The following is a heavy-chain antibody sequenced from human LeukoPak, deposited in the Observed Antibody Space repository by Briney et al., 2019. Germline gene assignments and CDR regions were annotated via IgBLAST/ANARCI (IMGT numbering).Heavy chain of an antibody. Sequence: QSGGSLRLSCAASGNYWMHWVRQAPGKGLVWVSHINSDGSWTGYADSVKGRFTISKGNAKNTVYLQMNNLRAEDTAVYYCVSFYETYWGRGTLVTVSS. CDR1: GNYW. D-gene: IGHD2-2*01. CDR2: INSDGSWT. CDR3: VSFYETY. J-gene: IGHJ4*02. V-gene: IGHV3-74*01.